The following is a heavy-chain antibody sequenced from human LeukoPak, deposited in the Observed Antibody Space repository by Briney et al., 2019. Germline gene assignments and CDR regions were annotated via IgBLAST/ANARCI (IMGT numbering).Heavy chain of an antibody. CDR1: GYTFTDYY. D-gene: IGHD4/OR15-4a*01. Sequence: GASVKVSCKASGYTFTDYYMHWVRQAPGQGLEWMGWINPNSGGTNYAQKFQGRVIMTRDTSISTAYMELSRLTSDDTAVYYCARAANPQDCFDCWGQRTLVTVSS. J-gene: IGHJ4*02. CDR3: ARAANPQDCFDC. CDR2: INPNSGGT. V-gene: IGHV1-2*02.